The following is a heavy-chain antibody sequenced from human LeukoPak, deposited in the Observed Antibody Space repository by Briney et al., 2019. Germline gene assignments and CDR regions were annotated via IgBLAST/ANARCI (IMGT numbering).Heavy chain of an antibody. CDR1: GFTVSRNY. J-gene: IGHJ4*02. D-gene: IGHD1-1*01. V-gene: IGHV3-53*01. CDR2: SYSGGDT. Sequence: PGGSLRLSCAASGFTVSRNYMSWVRQAPGKGLEWVSVSYSGGDTYYPDSVKGRFTVSRDNPKNTVYLQMNSLRAEDTAVYFCARSPVLDRNDWSFADWGQGTLVTVPS. CDR3: ARSPVLDRNDWSFAD.